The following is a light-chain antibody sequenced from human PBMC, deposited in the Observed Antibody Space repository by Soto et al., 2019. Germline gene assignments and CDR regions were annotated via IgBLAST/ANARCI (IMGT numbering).Light chain of an antibody. CDR3: QQYNKWPPGVT. J-gene: IGKJ5*01. CDR1: QGVSRK. CDR2: GAS. Sequence: EIVLTQSPGTLSLTPGERVTFSCRASQGVSRKLAWYQHKPGQAPRLLISGASTGATGIPARFSGSGSGTEFTLTISSLQSEDFAVYYCQQYNKWPPGVTFGQGTRLEIK. V-gene: IGKV3-15*01.